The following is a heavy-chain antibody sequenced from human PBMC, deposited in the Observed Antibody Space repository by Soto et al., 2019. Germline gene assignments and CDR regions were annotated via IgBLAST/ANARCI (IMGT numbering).Heavy chain of an antibody. CDR2: IDAGNGNT. CDR1: GYTFTRNA. CDR3: ARSETDYSRFDD. D-gene: IGHD3-9*01. V-gene: IGHV1-3*01. Sequence: QVQLVQSGAEVKKPGASVKVSCKASGYTFTRNAIHWVSQAPGQRLEWIGKIDAGNGNTKYSEKFQGRVTITRDTSASAAYMELSTLRSEDTSIYFCARSETDYSRFDDWGQGTLVTVSS. J-gene: IGHJ4*02.